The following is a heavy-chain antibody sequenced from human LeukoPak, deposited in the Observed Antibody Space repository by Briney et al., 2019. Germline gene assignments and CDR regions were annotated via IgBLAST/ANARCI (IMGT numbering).Heavy chain of an antibody. D-gene: IGHD6-19*01. CDR1: GGSVSSYY. V-gene: IGHV4-4*09. CDR3: ARFHSGPSGWYVLWYFDF. Sequence: SSETLSLTCTVSGGSVSSYYWSWIRQPPGKGLEWIGYIYNSESTNYNSSLKSRVTMSVDTSKNQFFLKLSSVTAADTAVYYCARFHSGPSGWYVLWYFDFWGRGTLVTVSS. J-gene: IGHJ2*01. CDR2: IYNSEST.